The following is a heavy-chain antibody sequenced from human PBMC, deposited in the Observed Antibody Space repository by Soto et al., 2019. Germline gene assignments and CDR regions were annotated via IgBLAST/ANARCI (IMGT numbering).Heavy chain of an antibody. CDR3: ARDTRGAIYYYYGMDV. V-gene: IGHV4-4*02. Sequence: PSETLSLTCAVSGGSISSSNWWSWVRQPPGKGLEWIGEIYHSGSTNYNPSLKSRVTISVDKSKNQFSLKLSSVTAADTAVYHCARDTRGAIYYYYGMDVWGQGTTVTVSS. CDR1: GGSISSSNW. D-gene: IGHD3-10*01. J-gene: IGHJ6*02. CDR2: IYHSGST.